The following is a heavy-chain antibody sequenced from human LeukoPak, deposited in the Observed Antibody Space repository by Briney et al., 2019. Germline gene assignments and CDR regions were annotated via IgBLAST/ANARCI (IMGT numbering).Heavy chain of an antibody. J-gene: IGHJ4*02. CDR1: GFTFSTYW. D-gene: IGHD6-13*01. CDR3: VAGMGNY. Sequence: PGGSLRLSCAASGFTFSTYWMHWVRQAPGKGLVWVSRTNSDGRIITYADSVKGRFSISRDNTKNMVYLQMNTLRAEDTAVYYCVAGMGNYWGQGTLVPV. V-gene: IGHV3-74*01. CDR2: TNSDGRII.